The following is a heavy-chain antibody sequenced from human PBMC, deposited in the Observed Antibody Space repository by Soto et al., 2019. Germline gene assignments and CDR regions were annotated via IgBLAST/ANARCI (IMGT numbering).Heavy chain of an antibody. V-gene: IGHV1-69*13. J-gene: IGHJ4*02. Sequence: ASVKVSCKASGGTLKNSAISWVRQAPGQGLEWMGGIIPVFGPALYTQKFQGRVTITADESTNTAFLDVSSLRSEDTAVYYCGRGGSWAKVDSWGPGTLVTVSS. CDR3: GRGGSWAKVDS. D-gene: IGHD6-13*01. CDR2: IIPVFGPA. CDR1: GGTLKNSA.